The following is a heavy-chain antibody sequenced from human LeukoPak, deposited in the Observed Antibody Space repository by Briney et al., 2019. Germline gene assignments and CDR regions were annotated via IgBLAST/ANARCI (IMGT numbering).Heavy chain of an antibody. D-gene: IGHD3-3*01. Sequence: GGALRLSCAASGFTFTNYWMSWVRQAPGKGLELVANIKQDRSEKYYVDSVKGRFTISRDNAKNSLYLQMNSLRAEDTAVYYCARLREIPVFGVVTKSTSYFDYWGQGTLVTVSS. CDR3: ARLREIPVFGVVTKSTSYFDY. CDR2: IKQDRSEK. J-gene: IGHJ4*02. V-gene: IGHV3-7*01. CDR1: GFTFTNYW.